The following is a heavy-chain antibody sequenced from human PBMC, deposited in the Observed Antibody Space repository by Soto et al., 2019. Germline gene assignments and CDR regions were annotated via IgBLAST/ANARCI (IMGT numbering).Heavy chain of an antibody. V-gene: IGHV1-69*01. CDR3: ARLRRDWGDAFDL. J-gene: IGHJ3*01. CDR2: IIPVFDKA. CDR1: GGPFGSSA. D-gene: IGHD3-16*01. Sequence: QVQLVQSGADVKKPGSSVKVSCKTSGGPFGSSAISWVRQAPAQGLEWMGEIIPVFDKANYAQNFQGRLTITADEPTGTVLMQLCSLRSGDTAVYFCARLRRDWGDAFDLWGLGTFVTVSS.